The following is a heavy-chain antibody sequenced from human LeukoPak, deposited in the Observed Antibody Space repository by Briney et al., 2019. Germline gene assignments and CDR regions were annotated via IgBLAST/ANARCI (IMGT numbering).Heavy chain of an antibody. CDR3: ARQYSRGATDY. V-gene: IGHV1-46*01. Sequence: GASVKVSCKASGYTFTSYYMHWVRQAPGQGLEWMGIINPSGGSTSYAQKFQGRVTMTRDMSTSTVYMELSSLRSEDTAVYYCARQYSRGATDYWGQGTLVTVSS. D-gene: IGHD6-6*01. J-gene: IGHJ4*02. CDR1: GYTFTSYY. CDR2: INPSGGST.